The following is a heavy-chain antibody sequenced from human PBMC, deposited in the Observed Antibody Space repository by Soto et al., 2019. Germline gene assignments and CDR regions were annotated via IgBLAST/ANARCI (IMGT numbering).Heavy chain of an antibody. Sequence: GEALKISCKGSGYSFAGYWITWVRQNPGKGLEWMGRIDPSDSQTYYSPSFRGHVTISVTKSITTVFLQWSSLRASDTAMYYCARQIYDSDTGPNFQYYFDSWGQGTPVTVSS. D-gene: IGHD3-22*01. CDR3: ARQIYDSDTGPNFQYYFDS. J-gene: IGHJ4*02. CDR2: IDPSDSQT. V-gene: IGHV5-10-1*01. CDR1: GYSFAGYW.